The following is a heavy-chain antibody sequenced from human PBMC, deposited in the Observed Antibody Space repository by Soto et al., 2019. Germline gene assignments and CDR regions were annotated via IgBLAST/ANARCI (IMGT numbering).Heavy chain of an antibody. J-gene: IGHJ4*02. V-gene: IGHV1-69*01. D-gene: IGHD7-27*01. CDR3: ARGWGPLDF. Sequence: QVQLVQSWAEVKKPGSSVKVSCKASGDTSSSYAISWVRQAPGKGLEWMGGIIPLVGKADYAQKFKRRVSITADEFTITAYMELSSLISEDTAVYYCARGWGPLDFWGQGTLIIVSS. CDR2: IIPLVGKA. CDR1: GDTSSSYA.